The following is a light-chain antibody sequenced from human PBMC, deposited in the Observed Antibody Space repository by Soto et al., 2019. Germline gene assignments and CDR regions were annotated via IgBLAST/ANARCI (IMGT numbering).Light chain of an antibody. CDR3: QQYGSSGT. J-gene: IGKJ1*01. V-gene: IGKV3-20*01. CDR2: GAS. Sequence: EIALTHSPCTLSLSPGSRSNLSCRASQSLTKNYFAWYQQKPGRALRLLTDGASNRATGIPARFSGSGSGTEFTLTISRLEPEDFAVYYCQQYGSSGTFGHGTQVDI. CDR1: QSLTKNY.